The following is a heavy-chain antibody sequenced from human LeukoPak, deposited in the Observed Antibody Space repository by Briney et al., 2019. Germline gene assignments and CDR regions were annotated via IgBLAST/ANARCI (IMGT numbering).Heavy chain of an antibody. V-gene: IGHV5-51*01. CDR3: AKDAMGATETPFFDY. CDR2: IYPGDSDT. CDR1: GYSFPSYW. D-gene: IGHD1-26*01. J-gene: IGHJ4*02. Sequence: GESLKISCKGSGYSFPSYWIGWVRQMPGKGLEWMGIIYPGDSDTRHSPSFQGQVTISADKSISTAYLQWSSLKASDTAMYYCAKDAMGATETPFFDYWGQGTLVTVSS.